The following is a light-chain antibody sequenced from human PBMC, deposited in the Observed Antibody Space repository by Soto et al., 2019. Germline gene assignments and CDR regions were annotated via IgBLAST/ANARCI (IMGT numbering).Light chain of an antibody. J-gene: IGLJ1*01. CDR3: SSYTGTNTRYV. CDR2: EDS. Sequence: QSVLTQPASVSGSPGQSITISCTGSSSDVGGYKFVSWYQQYPGKTPKLMIYEDSNRPSGVSNRFSGSKSGNTASLTISGLQAEDEADYYCSSYTGTNTRYVFGTGTKVTVL. V-gene: IGLV2-14*01. CDR1: SSDVGGYKF.